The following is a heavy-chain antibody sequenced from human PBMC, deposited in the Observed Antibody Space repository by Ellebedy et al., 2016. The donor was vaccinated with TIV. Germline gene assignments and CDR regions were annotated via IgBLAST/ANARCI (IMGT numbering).Heavy chain of an antibody. Sequence: SVKVSCXASGYTFTSYDINWVRQATGQGLEWMGGIIPIFGTANYAQKFQGRVTITADESTSTAYMELSSLRSEDTAVYYCARDLHHAAGTLVADYYMDVWGKGTTVTVSS. CDR2: IIPIFGTA. CDR1: GYTFTSYD. J-gene: IGHJ6*03. D-gene: IGHD6-13*01. CDR3: ARDLHHAAGTLVADYYMDV. V-gene: IGHV1-69*13.